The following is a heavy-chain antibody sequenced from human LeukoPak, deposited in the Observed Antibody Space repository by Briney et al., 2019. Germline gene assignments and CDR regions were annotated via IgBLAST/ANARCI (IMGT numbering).Heavy chain of an antibody. CDR1: GDSVYSNSAA. V-gene: IGHV6-1*01. Sequence: SGPGLVKPAQTLSLTCAISGDSVYSNSAAWNWIRQSPSRGLEWLGGTYYRSKWYNDYAVSVKSRITINPDTSKNQFSLQLNSVTPEDTAVYYCAKGNFSRTGDAFDIWGQGTMVTVSS. J-gene: IGHJ3*02. CDR2: TYYRSKWYN. CDR3: AKGNFSRTGDAFDI. D-gene: IGHD3/OR15-3a*01.